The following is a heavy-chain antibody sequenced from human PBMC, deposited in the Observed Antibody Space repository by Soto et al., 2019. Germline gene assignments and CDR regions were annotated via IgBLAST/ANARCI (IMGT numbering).Heavy chain of an antibody. J-gene: IGHJ4*02. Sequence: SETLSLTCAVSGGSISSGGYSWSWIRQPPGKGLEWIGYIYHSGSTNYNPSLKSRVTISVDKSKNQFSLKLSSVTAADTAVYYCAKHRPNHCSGSTCYYFDSWGQGSLVTVSS. V-gene: IGHV4-30-2*01. CDR1: GGSISSGGYS. CDR2: IYHSGST. D-gene: IGHD2-15*01. CDR3: AKHRPNHCSGSTCYYFDS.